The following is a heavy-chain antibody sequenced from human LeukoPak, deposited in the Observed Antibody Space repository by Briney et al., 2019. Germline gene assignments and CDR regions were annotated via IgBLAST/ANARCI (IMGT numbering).Heavy chain of an antibody. V-gene: IGHV1-18*01. CDR2: ISAYNGNT. J-gene: IGHJ4*02. CDR1: GYTFTSYG. Sequence: ASVKVSCKASGYTFTSYGISWVRQAPGQGLEWMGWISAYNGNTNYAQKLQGRVTITTDESTSTAYMELSSLRSEDTAVYYCARDEGGPFCSTSCYTWNYWGQGTLVTVSS. D-gene: IGHD2-2*02. CDR3: ARDEGGPFCSTSCYTWNY.